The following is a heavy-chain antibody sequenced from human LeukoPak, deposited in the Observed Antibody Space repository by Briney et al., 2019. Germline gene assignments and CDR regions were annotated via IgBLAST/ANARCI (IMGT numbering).Heavy chain of an antibody. CDR2: INHSGST. CDR1: GGSFSGYY. D-gene: IGHD3-22*01. V-gene: IGHV4-34*01. J-gene: IGHJ4*02. CDR3: ARRRGRITMIVVRSPYYFDY. Sequence: SETLSLTCAVYGGSFSGYYWSWIRQPPGKGLEWIGEINHSGSTNYNPSLKSRVTISVDTSKNQFSLKLSSVTAADTAVYYCARRRGRITMIVVRSPYYFDYWGQGTLVTVSS.